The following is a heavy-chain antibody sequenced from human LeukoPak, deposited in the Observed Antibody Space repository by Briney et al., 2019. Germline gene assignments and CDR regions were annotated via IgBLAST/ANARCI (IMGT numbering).Heavy chain of an antibody. D-gene: IGHD3-10*01. CDR3: AKGSYGSGSYYYFDY. CDR2: ISYDGSNK. V-gene: IGHV3-30*18. Sequence: LGGSLRLSCAASGFTFRSYWMSWVRQAPGKGLEWVAVISYDGSNKYYADSVKGRFTISRDNSKNTLYLQMNSLRAEDTAVYYCAKGSYGSGSYYYFDYWGQGTLVTVSS. J-gene: IGHJ4*02. CDR1: GFTFRSYW.